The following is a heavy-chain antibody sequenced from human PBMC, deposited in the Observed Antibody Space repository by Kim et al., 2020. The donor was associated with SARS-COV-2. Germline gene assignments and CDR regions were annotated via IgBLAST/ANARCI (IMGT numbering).Heavy chain of an antibody. J-gene: IGHJ6*02. D-gene: IGHD1-26*01. CDR3: AKDPLRIVGATPYYYYGMDV. Sequence: GGSLRLSCAASGFTFSSYGMHWVRQAPGKGLEWVAVISYDGSNKYYADSVKGRFTISRDNSKNTLYLQMNSLRAEDTAVYYCAKDPLRIVGATPYYYYGMDVWGQGTTVTVSS. CDR2: ISYDGSNK. V-gene: IGHV3-30*18. CDR1: GFTFSSYG.